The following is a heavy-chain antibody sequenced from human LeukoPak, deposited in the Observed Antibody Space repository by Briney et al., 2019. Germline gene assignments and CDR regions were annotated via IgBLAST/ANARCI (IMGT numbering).Heavy chain of an antibody. V-gene: IGHV3-7*05. D-gene: IGHD3-9*01. CDR3: ARLPLTARRHFEY. CDR1: GFTFNNYW. CDR2: IKEDGNEK. Sequence: GGSLRLSCAASGFTFNNYWMSWVRQAPGKGLEWVANIKEDGNEKYYADFVKGRFIISGDNAKNSLFLQMNSLRAEDTAVYYCARLPLTARRHFEYWGQGTLVTVSS. J-gene: IGHJ4*02.